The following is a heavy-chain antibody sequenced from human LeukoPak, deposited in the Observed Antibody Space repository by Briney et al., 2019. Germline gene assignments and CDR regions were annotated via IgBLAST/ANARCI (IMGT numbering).Heavy chain of an antibody. CDR3: ARAPCSSSWYYDY. CDR1: GGSISSSNW. CDR2: IYHSGST. D-gene: IGHD6-13*01. Sequence: SETLSLTCAVSGGSISSSNWWSWVRQPPGKGLEWIGEIYHSGSTNYNPSLKSRVTISVDKSKNQFSLKLSSVTAADTAVYYCARAPCSSSWYYDYWGQGTLVTVSS. J-gene: IGHJ4*02. V-gene: IGHV4-4*02.